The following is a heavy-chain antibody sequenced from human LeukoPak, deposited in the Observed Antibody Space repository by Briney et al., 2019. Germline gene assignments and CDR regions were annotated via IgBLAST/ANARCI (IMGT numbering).Heavy chain of an antibody. D-gene: IGHD1-26*01. V-gene: IGHV3-64*02. Sequence: GGSLRLSCAASGFTFSNYAFNWVRQAPGKGLEYVSAISRDGGSTYYVDSVKGRFTISRDDSKNTVYLQMDGLRAEDMAVYYCARDGATSCLGYWGRGTLVTVSS. CDR3: ARDGATSCLGY. J-gene: IGHJ4*02. CDR2: ISRDGGST. CDR1: GFTFSNYA.